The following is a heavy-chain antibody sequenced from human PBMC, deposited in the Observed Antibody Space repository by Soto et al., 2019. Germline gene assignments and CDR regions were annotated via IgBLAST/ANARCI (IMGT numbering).Heavy chain of an antibody. J-gene: IGHJ6*02. CDR1: GYTFLIYF. D-gene: IGHD3-10*01. Sequence: QEQLLQSGAEVKKPGASVTVSCKASGYTFLIYFVHWVRQAPGQGLEWMGIINPGSGTTTYSQQFQCRVIMTSDTSTNTVHMAMTSLTSEDTAVYFCAREKILDGSGRRHYYGMDVWGQGTAVSVSS. CDR3: AREKILDGSGRRHYYGMDV. CDR2: INPGSGTT. V-gene: IGHV1-46*01.